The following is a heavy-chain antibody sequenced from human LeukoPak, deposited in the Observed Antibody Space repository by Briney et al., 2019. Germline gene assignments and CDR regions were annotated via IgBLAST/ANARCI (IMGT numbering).Heavy chain of an antibody. CDR3: ARSVIGGLTFDY. D-gene: IGHD2-15*01. CDR1: GVTISSGSYY. CDR2: IYTSGST. V-gene: IGHV4-61*02. J-gene: IGHJ4*02. Sequence: PSQTLSLTCTVSGVTISSGSYYWRWIRQPAGKGLEWIGRIYTSGSTNYNPSLKSRVTISVDTSKNQFSLKLSAVTAADTAVYYCARSVIGGLTFDYWGQGTLVTVSS.